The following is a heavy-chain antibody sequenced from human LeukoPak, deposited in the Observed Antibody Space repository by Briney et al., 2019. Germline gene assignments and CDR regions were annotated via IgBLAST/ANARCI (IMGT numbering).Heavy chain of an antibody. CDR1: GFTVRSYF. V-gene: IGHV3-53*01. J-gene: IGHJ4*02. CDR3: ARGDILSTYYDQPFLDS. D-gene: IGHD3-9*01. CDR2: IYKTGAT. Sequence: GGSLRLSCAASGFTVRSYFMTWVRQAPGKGLEWVSIIYKTGATYYADSVKGRFTISRDNSKNTLYLQMNSLRAEDTAIYYCARGDILSTYYDQPFLDSWGQGTLVTVSS.